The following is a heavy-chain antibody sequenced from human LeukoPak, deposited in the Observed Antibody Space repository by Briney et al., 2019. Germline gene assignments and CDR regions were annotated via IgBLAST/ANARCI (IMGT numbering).Heavy chain of an antibody. J-gene: IGHJ4*02. V-gene: IGHV3-23*01. D-gene: IGHD1-26*01. CDR2: LSGRGDDT. CDR3: ARSVGATDS. CDR1: GFTFSSYS. Sequence: PGGSLRLSCAASGFTFSSYSMNWVRQAPGKGLEWLSGLSGRGDDTYSADSVKGRFAISRDNSKNTVYLQMNSLRAEDTAVYYCARSVGATDSWGQGTLVTVAS.